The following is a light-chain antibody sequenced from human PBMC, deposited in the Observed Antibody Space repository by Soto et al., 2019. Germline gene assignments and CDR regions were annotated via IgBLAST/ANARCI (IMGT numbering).Light chain of an antibody. Sequence: EIVLTQSPGTLSLSPGERATLSCRASQSVSSSYLAWYQQKPGQAPRLLIYGASSRATGIPDRFSGSGSGTDFTLSISRLESVDLSVYYCQQYGSSPLTFGGGTKVESK. V-gene: IGKV3-20*01. CDR3: QQYGSSPLT. CDR1: QSVSSSY. J-gene: IGKJ4*01. CDR2: GAS.